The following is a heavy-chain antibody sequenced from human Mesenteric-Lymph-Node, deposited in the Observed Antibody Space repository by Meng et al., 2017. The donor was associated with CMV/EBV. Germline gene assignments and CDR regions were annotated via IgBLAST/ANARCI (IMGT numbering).Heavy chain of an antibody. CDR3: ARDRSYYYDY. CDR1: GGSISDYY. V-gene: IGHV4-59*01. J-gene: IGHJ4*02. CDR2: IYYSGTA. Sequence: SETLSLTCTVSGGSISDYYWSWIRQPPGKGLEWIGYIYYSGTANYNPSLKSRVTMSLDTSKNQFSLKLSPVTAADTAVYYCARDRSYYYDYWGQGMLVTVSS. D-gene: IGHD1-26*01.